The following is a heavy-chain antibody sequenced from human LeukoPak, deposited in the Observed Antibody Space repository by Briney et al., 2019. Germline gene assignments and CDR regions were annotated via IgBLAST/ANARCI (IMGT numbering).Heavy chain of an antibody. D-gene: IGHD6-13*01. CDR3: AKEGAAPGPDFDY. V-gene: IGHV4-4*07. Sequence: PSETLSLTCNVSGASIRHYHWSWIRQPAGKGLEWIGRIVPSGSTDYNPSLKSRVTMSVDTSKSQFSLKLNSVTAADTAVYYCAKEGAAPGPDFDYWGQGTLVIVSS. J-gene: IGHJ4*02. CDR2: IVPSGST. CDR1: GASIRHYH.